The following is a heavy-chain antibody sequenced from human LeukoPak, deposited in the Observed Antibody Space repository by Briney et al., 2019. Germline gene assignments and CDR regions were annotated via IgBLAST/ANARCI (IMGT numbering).Heavy chain of an antibody. Sequence: GASVKVSCKASGYTFPANYMHWVRQAPGQGLEWMGWINPNSGGSNCAQKFQGRVTMTRETSISTAYMELSSLRADDTAVYYCARGDILRNFDWLDDWFDPWGQGTLVTVSS. J-gene: IGHJ5*02. V-gene: IGHV1-2*02. D-gene: IGHD3-9*01. CDR1: GYTFPANY. CDR2: INPNSGGS. CDR3: ARGDILRNFDWLDDWFDP.